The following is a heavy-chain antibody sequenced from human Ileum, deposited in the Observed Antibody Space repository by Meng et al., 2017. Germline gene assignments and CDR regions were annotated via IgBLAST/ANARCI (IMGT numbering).Heavy chain of an antibody. CDR1: GGSISSRIW. Sequence: QVQLQESGPGLVKPSGTLSLTCAVSGGSISSRIWWSWVRQPPEKGLEWSGEIHHSGTTNYSPSLKSRLTISVDKSKNQFSLKLQSVTAADTAVYFCARGVVSGSHYNTYWGQGILVTVYS. V-gene: IGHV4-4*02. CDR2: IHHSGTT. J-gene: IGHJ4*02. CDR3: ARGVVSGSHYNTY. D-gene: IGHD3-10*01.